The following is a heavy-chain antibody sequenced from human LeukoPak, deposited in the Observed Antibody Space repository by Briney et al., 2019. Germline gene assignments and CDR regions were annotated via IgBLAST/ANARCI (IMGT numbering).Heavy chain of an antibody. Sequence: GGSLRLSCAASGFTFNNFAMGWVRQAPGKGLEWVSSISSTSSYIYYADSVKGRFTISRDNAKNSLYLQMNSLRAEDTALYYCARRAYCGGDCYSGSYYYYGMDVWGQGTTVTVSS. CDR3: ARRAYCGGDCYSGSYYYYGMDV. CDR2: ISSTSSYI. CDR1: GFTFNNFA. D-gene: IGHD2-21*02. V-gene: IGHV3-21*01. J-gene: IGHJ6*02.